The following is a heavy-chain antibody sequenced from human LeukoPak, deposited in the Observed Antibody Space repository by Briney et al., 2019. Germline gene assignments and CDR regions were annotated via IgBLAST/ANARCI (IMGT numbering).Heavy chain of an antibody. Sequence: GGSLRLSCAASGFTFSSYAMSWVRQAPVKGLEWVSAISGSGGSTYYADSVKGRFTISRDNSKNTLYLQMNSLRAEDTAVYYCAKDGPYYYDSSGYWDLYYFDYWGQGTLVTVSS. V-gene: IGHV3-23*01. J-gene: IGHJ4*02. CDR2: ISGSGGST. CDR1: GFTFSSYA. CDR3: AKDGPYYYDSSGYWDLYYFDY. D-gene: IGHD3-22*01.